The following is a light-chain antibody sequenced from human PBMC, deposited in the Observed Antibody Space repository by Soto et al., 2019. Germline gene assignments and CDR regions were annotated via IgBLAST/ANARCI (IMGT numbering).Light chain of an antibody. V-gene: IGKV3-20*01. J-gene: IGKJ1*01. Sequence: EIVLTQSPATLSFSPGERATLSCRASQSVSIYLAWYQQKPGQAPRLLIYGASTRATGIPDRFSGSGSGTDFTLTLSRLEPEDFAVYYCQEHGSSPRTCGQGTKGDI. CDR2: GAS. CDR1: QSVSIY. CDR3: QEHGSSPRT.